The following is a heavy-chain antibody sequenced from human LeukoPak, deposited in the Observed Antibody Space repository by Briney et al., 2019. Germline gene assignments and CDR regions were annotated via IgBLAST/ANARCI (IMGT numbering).Heavy chain of an antibody. CDR1: GGSINSGGYY. CDR3: ARGIDPAASDY. D-gene: IGHD2-2*01. J-gene: IGHJ4*02. Sequence: PSETLSLTCTVSGGSINSGGYYWSWIRQHPGKGLEWIGCMYYSGSTYYNPSLKSRVTLSVDTSNNQFSLKLSSVTAADTAVYYCARGIDPAASDYWGQGTLVTVSS. CDR2: MYYSGST. V-gene: IGHV4-31*03.